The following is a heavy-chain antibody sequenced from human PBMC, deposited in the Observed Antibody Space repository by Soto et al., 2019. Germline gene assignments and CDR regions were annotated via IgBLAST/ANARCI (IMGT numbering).Heavy chain of an antibody. CDR1: GFTFSNYW. J-gene: IGHJ5*02. V-gene: IGHV3-7*01. CDR2: IKQDGSES. D-gene: IGHD2-21*01. Sequence: ALRLSCAASGFTFSNYWMSWVRQAPGKGLEWVANIKQDGSESNYADSVKGRFTISRDNAENSLYLQMTSLRAEDTAVYYCASARHIGPWGQGTLVTVSS. CDR3: ASARHIGP.